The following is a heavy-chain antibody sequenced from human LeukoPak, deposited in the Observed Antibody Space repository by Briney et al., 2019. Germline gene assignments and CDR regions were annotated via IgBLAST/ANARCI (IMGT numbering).Heavy chain of an antibody. V-gene: IGHV3-23*01. D-gene: IGHD3-22*01. CDR1: GFTFSSYT. J-gene: IGHJ4*02. Sequence: GGSLRLSCAASGFTFSSYTMGWVRQAPGKGLEWVSAISGSGDSTYYAGSVKGRFTISRDNSKNMLYLQMDGLRAEDTAVYYCAKGSLYYDSSGHYYWGQGTLVTVSS. CDR2: ISGSGDST. CDR3: AKGSLYYDSSGHYY.